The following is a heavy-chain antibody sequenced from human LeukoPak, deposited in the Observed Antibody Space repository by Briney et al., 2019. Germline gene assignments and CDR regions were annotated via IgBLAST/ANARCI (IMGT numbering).Heavy chain of an antibody. J-gene: IGHJ4*02. CDR1: GFTFDDYA. V-gene: IGHV3-9*01. D-gene: IGHD4/OR15-4a*01. CDR2: ISWNSGSI. CDR3: AKDKSAGSPRVPPTLDY. Sequence: GGALRLSCAASGFTFDDYAMHWVRQAPGKGLEWVSGISWNSGSIGYADSVKGRFTISRDNAMNSLYLQMNSLRAEDTALYYCAKDKSAGSPRVPPTLDYWGQGTLVTVPS.